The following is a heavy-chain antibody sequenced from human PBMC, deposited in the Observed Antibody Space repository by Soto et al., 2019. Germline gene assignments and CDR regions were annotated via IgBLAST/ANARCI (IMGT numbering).Heavy chain of an antibody. Sequence: PGRSLRLSCTASGFTYGDYAMSWVRQAPGKGLEWVGFIRSKAYGGTTEYAASVKGKFTISRDDSKSIAYLQMNSLKTEDTAVYYCTRDGYCSGGSCYSHYYYGMDVWGQGTTVTVSS. CDR1: GFTYGDYA. V-gene: IGHV3-49*04. CDR2: IRSKAYGGTT. J-gene: IGHJ6*02. D-gene: IGHD2-15*01. CDR3: TRDGYCSGGSCYSHYYYGMDV.